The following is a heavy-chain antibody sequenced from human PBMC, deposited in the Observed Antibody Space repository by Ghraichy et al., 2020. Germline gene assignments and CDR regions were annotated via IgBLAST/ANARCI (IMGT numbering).Heavy chain of an antibody. J-gene: IGHJ5*02. V-gene: IGHV4-59*11. CDR1: GASITSHD. D-gene: IGHD3/OR15-3a*01. CDR3: SRDNEGTA. Sequence: SQTLSLTCTVSGASITSHDWSWFRKPPGKRLEWIGYVSKTGNTNYNPSLRSRVTMSLDKSKSQASLRLTSVTAADTAVYYCSRDNEGTAWGQGVLVTVSS. CDR2: VSKTGNT.